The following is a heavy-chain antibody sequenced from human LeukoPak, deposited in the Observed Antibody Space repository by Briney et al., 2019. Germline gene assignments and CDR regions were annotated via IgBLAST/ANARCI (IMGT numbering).Heavy chain of an antibody. CDR1: GFTFSSYW. CDR2: IKQDGSEK. J-gene: IGHJ6*03. V-gene: IGHV3-7*01. D-gene: IGHD3-10*01. CDR3: ARAMVRGVKGYYYYYMDV. Sequence: PGGSLRLSCAASGFTFSSYWMSWVRQAPGKGLEWVANIKQDGSEKYYVDSVKGRFSIARDNAKNSLYLQMNSLRAEDTAVYYCARAMVRGVKGYYYYYMDVWGKGTTVTISS.